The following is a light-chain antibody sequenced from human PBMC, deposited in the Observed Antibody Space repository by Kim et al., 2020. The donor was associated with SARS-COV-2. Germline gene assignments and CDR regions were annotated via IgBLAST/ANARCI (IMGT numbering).Light chain of an antibody. CDR1: SDYSLYE. CDR2: VGTGGIVG. V-gene: IGLV9-49*01. CDR3: GADHGSGSNFVWV. J-gene: IGLJ3*02. Sequence: CNRSSDYSLYEVDWYRQRPGKGPRFVMRVGTGGIVGSKGDGIPDRFSVLGSGLNRYLTIKNIQEEDESDYHCGADHGSGSNFVWVFGGGTQLTVL.